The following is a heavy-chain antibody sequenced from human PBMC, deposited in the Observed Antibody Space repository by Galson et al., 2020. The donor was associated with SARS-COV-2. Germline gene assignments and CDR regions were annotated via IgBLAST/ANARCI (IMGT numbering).Heavy chain of an antibody. CDR1: GGSFSGYY. V-gene: IGHV4-34*01. D-gene: IGHD3-10*01. Sequence: SETLSLTCAVYGGSFSGYYWSWIRQPPGKGLEWIGEINHSGSTNYNPSLKSRVTISVDTSKNQFSLKLSSVTAADTAVYYCARNNYYGGFDYWGQGTLVTVSS. CDR2: INHSGST. CDR3: ARNNYYGGFDY. J-gene: IGHJ4*02.